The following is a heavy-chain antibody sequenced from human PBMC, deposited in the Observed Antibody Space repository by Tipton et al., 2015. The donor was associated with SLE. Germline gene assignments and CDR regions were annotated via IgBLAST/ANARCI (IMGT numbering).Heavy chain of an antibody. D-gene: IGHD3-3*01. CDR1: GFTFSSYD. Sequence: QLVQSGGGVVQPGGSLTLSCAASGFTFSSYDMDWVRQTPGKGLEWVAFIRYDGSSEYYADSVKGRFTIGRDNAQNTVYLQMNSLRAEDTAIYYCARSGSLKDYDFWSANSWGQGTLVTVSS. J-gene: IGHJ4*02. CDR2: IRYDGSSE. V-gene: IGHV3-30*02. CDR3: ARSGSLKDYDFWSANS.